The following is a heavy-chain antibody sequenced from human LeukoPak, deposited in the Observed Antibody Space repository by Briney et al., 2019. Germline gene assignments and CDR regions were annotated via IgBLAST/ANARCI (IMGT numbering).Heavy chain of an antibody. V-gene: IGHV1-2*02. CDR3: AREVRPYCSNGICCNLAYF. CDR2: ISPNNGGT. Sequence: ASVRVSCKASGYTFTDFYMHWIRQAPGQGLEWMGWISPNNGGTNYARNFQGRVTMTRDTSINTAYMDLRRLRSDDTAVYYCAREVRPYCSNGICCNLAYF. CDR1: GYTFTDFY. J-gene: IGHJ1*01. D-gene: IGHD2-8*01.